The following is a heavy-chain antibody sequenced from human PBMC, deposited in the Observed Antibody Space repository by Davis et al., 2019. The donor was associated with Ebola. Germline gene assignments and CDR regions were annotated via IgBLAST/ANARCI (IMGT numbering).Heavy chain of an antibody. CDR2: IKSKADGGTT. Sequence: GESLKISCAASGFTFSNAWMSWVRQAPGKGLQWVGRIKSKADGGTTEYAAPVKGRFTISRDDSENTLYLQMNSLKTEDTAVYYCTSQSRNYDFWSGYRYYFDYWGQGTLVTVSS. J-gene: IGHJ4*02. D-gene: IGHD3-3*01. CDR3: TSQSRNYDFWSGYRYYFDY. CDR1: GFTFSNAW. V-gene: IGHV3-15*01.